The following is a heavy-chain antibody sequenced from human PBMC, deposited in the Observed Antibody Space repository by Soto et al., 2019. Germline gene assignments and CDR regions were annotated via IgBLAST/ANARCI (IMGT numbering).Heavy chain of an antibody. CDR1: GFTFSSYA. D-gene: IGHD6-13*01. J-gene: IGHJ4*02. CDR3: ARTRERSPPPYYLDY. CDR2: ISYDGSNK. Sequence: GGSLRLSCAASGFTFSSYAMHWVRQAXGKGLEWVAVISYDGSNKYYADSVKGRFTISRDNSKNTLYLQMNSLRDEDTAVYYCARTRERSPPPYYLDYGGKGTLVTVSS. V-gene: IGHV3-30-3*01.